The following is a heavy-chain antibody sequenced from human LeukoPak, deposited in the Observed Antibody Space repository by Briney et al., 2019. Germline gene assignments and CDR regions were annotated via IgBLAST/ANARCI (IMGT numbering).Heavy chain of an antibody. CDR1: GFTFNSYG. CDR3: ARGPNPFVRGVIRAWNY. V-gene: IGHV4-34*01. Sequence: LRLSCAASGFTFNSYGMHWVRQAPGKGLEWIGEINHSGSTNYNPSLKSRVTISVDTSKNQFSLKLSSVAAADTAVYYCARGPNPFVRGVIRAWNYWGQGTLVTVSS. D-gene: IGHD3-10*01. CDR2: INHSGST. J-gene: IGHJ4*02.